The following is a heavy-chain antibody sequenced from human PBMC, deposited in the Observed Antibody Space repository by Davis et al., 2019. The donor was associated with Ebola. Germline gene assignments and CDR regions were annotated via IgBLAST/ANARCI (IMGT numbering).Heavy chain of an antibody. CDR3: ARIAVAGTVPFDY. D-gene: IGHD6-19*01. CDR1: GGSFSGYY. CDR2: INHSGST. Sequence: SETLSLTCAVYGGSFSGYYWSWIRQPPGKGLEWIGEINHSGSTNYNPSLKSRVAISVDTSKNQFSLKLSSVTAADTAVYYCARIAVAGTVPFDYWGQGTLVTVSS. J-gene: IGHJ4*02. V-gene: IGHV4-34*01.